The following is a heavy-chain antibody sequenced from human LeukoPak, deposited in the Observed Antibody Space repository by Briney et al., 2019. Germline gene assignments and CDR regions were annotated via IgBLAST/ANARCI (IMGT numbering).Heavy chain of an antibody. CDR1: GFTFSSFS. J-gene: IGHJ4*02. V-gene: IGHV3-48*04. Sequence: GGSLRLSCAASGFTFSSFSMNWVRQAPGKGLEWVSYISSSSSTIYHADSVKGRFTISRDNAKNSLYLQMNSLRAEDTAVYYCARDRGHYFDYWGQGTLVTVSS. CDR2: ISSSSSTI. D-gene: IGHD2-15*01. CDR3: ARDRGHYFDY.